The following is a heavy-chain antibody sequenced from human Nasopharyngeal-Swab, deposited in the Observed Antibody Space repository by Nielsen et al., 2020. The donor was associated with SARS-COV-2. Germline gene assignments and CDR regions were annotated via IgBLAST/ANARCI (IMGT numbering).Heavy chain of an antibody. CDR3: AKDYRLRDPKHFDS. CDR1: GLTFSNNP. J-gene: IGHJ4*02. V-gene: IGHV3-48*01. D-gene: IGHD3-16*01. Sequence: GGSLRLSCADSGLTFSNNPVNWVRRAPGKGLEWVSHIRSDTTTIRYADSVKGRFTISRDNARNSVYLQMNSLRAEDTATYYCAKDYRLRDPKHFDSWGQGTLVTVSS. CDR2: IRSDTTTI.